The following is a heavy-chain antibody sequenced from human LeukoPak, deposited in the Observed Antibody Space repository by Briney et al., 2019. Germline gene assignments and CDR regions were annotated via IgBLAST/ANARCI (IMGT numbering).Heavy chain of an antibody. Sequence: PSEPLSLTCTVSGGSISSYYWSWIRQPPGKGLEWIGYIYYSGSTNYNPSLKSRVTISVDTSKNQFSLNLSSVTAADTAVYYCARHKPGPFDYWGQGTLVTVSS. V-gene: IGHV4-59*08. CDR2: IYYSGST. CDR1: GGSISSYY. CDR3: ARHKPGPFDY. J-gene: IGHJ4*02.